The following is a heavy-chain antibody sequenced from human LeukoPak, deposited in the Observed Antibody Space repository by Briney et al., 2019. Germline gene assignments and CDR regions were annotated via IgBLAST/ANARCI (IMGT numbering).Heavy chain of an antibody. J-gene: IGHJ4*02. CDR1: GYTFSNFG. CDR3: ARDGTSTDDY. D-gene: IGHD2-2*01. Sequence: GASVRVSCKTSGYTFSNFGINWVRQAPGQGLEWMGWISGNNDNPNYGQKFQGRLTVTTDSSTGTAYMELRNLRFDDTAVYYCARDGTSTDDYWGQGTLVTVSS. V-gene: IGHV1-18*01. CDR2: ISGNNDNP.